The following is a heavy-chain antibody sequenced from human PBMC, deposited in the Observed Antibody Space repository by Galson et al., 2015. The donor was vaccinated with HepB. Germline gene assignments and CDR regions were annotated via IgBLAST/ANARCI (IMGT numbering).Heavy chain of an antibody. CDR1: GFTVSINY. CDR3: ARDAYGDYSFDY. D-gene: IGHD4-17*01. CDR2: IYAGGST. J-gene: IGHJ4*02. Sequence: SLRLSCAASGFTVSINYMNWVRQAPGEGLEWVSLIYAGGSTYYADSVKGRFTISRDNSKNTLYLQMNSLRADDTAIYYCARDAYGDYSFDYWGQGALVTVSS. V-gene: IGHV3-53*01.